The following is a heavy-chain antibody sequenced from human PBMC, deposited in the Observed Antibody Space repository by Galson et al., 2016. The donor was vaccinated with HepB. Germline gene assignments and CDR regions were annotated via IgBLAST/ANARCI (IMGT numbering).Heavy chain of an antibody. J-gene: IGHJ5*02. D-gene: IGHD1-26*01. CDR1: GGSLNSNRYL. CDR3: ARVVWGAPIPGTYGWLDP. Sequence: TLSLTCTLSGGSLNSNRYLWTFIRQPAGKRLEWVGRVLASGSTLATPSLRSRVTMSIDTSSNRSSLNLYSVTAADTAVYYGARVVWGAPIPGTYGWLDPWGRGTLVTVSS. V-gene: IGHV4-61*02. CDR2: VLASGST.